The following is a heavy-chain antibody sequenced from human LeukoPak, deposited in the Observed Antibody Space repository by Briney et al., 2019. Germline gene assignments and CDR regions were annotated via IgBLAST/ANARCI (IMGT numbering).Heavy chain of an antibody. Sequence: SETLSLTCTVSGGSISSYYWSWIRQPAGKGLEWIGRIYTSGSTNYNPSLKSRVTMSVDTSKNQFSLKLSSVTAADTAVYYCARDSRPTLLPRKSHRGFDPWGQGTLVTVSS. CDR2: IYTSGST. J-gene: IGHJ5*02. D-gene: IGHD3-10*01. CDR1: GGSISSYY. V-gene: IGHV4-4*07. CDR3: ARDSRPTLLPRKSHRGFDP.